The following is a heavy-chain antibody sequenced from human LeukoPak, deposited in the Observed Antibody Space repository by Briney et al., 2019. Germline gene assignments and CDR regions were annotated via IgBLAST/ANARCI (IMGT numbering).Heavy chain of an antibody. D-gene: IGHD3-22*01. V-gene: IGHV1-18*01. Sequence: ASVTVSCMACGYTFTSYGISWVRQAPGQGLEWMGWISAYNGNTNYAQKLQGRVTMTTDTSTSTAYVELRSLRSDDTAVYYCARVSVMYYDSSGNHYFDYWGQGTLVTVSS. CDR2: ISAYNGNT. CDR1: GYTFTSYG. J-gene: IGHJ4*02. CDR3: ARVSVMYYDSSGNHYFDY.